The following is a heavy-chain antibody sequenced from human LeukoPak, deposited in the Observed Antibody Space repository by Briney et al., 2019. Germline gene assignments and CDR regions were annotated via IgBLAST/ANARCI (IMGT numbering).Heavy chain of an antibody. D-gene: IGHD2-21*01. CDR1: KFSFSNYW. CDR3: ARDVSAGVMHYYYYGMDV. CDR2: INSDGSTT. Sequence: GGPLRLSRAACKFSFSNYWVFWVRQAPGKGLVWVSRINSDGSTTDYADSVQGRFTISRDNAKNTLYLEMNSLRAEDTAVYYCARDVSAGVMHYYYYGMDVWGQGTTVTVSS. V-gene: IGHV3-74*01. J-gene: IGHJ6*02.